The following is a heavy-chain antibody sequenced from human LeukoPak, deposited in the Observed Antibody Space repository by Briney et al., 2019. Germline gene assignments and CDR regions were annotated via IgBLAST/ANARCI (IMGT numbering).Heavy chain of an antibody. Sequence: GESLKISCKASGYTFTSYWIGWVRQMPGKGLEWMGIIYPDDSETKYSPSFQGQVTISADKSVTTACLQWSSLKASDTAMYYCAKRDCSKTTCYSIGDAFDVWGQGTMVTVSS. CDR2: IYPDDSET. CDR3: AKRDCSKTTCYSIGDAFDV. D-gene: IGHD2-2*01. CDR1: GYTFTSYW. V-gene: IGHV5-51*01. J-gene: IGHJ3*01.